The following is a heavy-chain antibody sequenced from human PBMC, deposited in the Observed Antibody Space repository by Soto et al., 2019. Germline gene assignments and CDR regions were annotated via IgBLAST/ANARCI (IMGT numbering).Heavy chain of an antibody. D-gene: IGHD6-6*01. Sequence: VQLQESGPGLVKPSQTLSLTCTVSGGSISSGDYYWSWIRQPPGKGLEWIGYIYYSGSTYYNPSLKSRITISVDTSKNQFSLKLSSVTAAHTAVYYCATSRRYSSSSFDYWGQGTLVTVSS. CDR1: GGSISSGDYY. J-gene: IGHJ4*02. CDR2: IYYSGST. CDR3: ATSRRYSSSSFDY. V-gene: IGHV4-30-4*01.